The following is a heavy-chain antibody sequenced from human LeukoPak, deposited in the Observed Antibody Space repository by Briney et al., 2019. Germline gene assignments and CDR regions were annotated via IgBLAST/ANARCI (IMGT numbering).Heavy chain of an antibody. D-gene: IGHD4-23*01. V-gene: IGHV1-8*01. Sequence: ASVKVSCKASGYTFTSYDINWVRQATGQGLEWMGWMNPNSGNTGYAQKFQGGVTMTRNTSISTAYMELSSLRSEDTAVYYCARGDGLRWYNRKFEYFQHWGQGTLVTVSS. J-gene: IGHJ1*01. CDR3: ARGDGLRWYNRKFEYFQH. CDR2: MNPNSGNT. CDR1: GYTFTSYD.